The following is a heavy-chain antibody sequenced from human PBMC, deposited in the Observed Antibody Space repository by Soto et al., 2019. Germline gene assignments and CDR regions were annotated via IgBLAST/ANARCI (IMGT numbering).Heavy chain of an antibody. J-gene: IGHJ4*02. D-gene: IGHD2-15*01. CDR2: IWYDGSNK. Sequence: GGSLRLSCAASGFTFSSYGMHWVRQAPGKGLEWVAVIWYDGSNKYYADSVKGRFTISRDNSKNTLYLQMNSLRAEDTAVYYCASPGEGRSGGSCYSGYWGQGTLVTVSS. CDR1: GFTFSSYG. CDR3: ASPGEGRSGGSCYSGY. V-gene: IGHV3-33*01.